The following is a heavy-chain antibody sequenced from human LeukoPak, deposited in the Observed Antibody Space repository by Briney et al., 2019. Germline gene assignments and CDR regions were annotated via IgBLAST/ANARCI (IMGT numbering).Heavy chain of an antibody. CDR2: IKQDESER. J-gene: IGHJ6*02. D-gene: IGHD5-24*01. CDR1: GFTFSAHW. Sequence: GGSLRLSCAASGFTFSAHWMIWVRQAPGKGLEWVANIKQDESERYHVDSVKGRFTISRDNAKNSLYLQMNSLRAEDTAVYYCAAYNLPPDGMGVWGQGTSVTVSS. CDR3: AAYNLPPDGMGV. V-gene: IGHV3-7*01.